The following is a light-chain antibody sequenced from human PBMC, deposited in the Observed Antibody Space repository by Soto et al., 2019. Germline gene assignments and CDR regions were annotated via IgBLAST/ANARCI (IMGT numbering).Light chain of an antibody. J-gene: IGKJ5*01. Sequence: EIQMTQSPSYMSTSVGDRINITCRASQGISSWLAWYQQKPGKAPKLLIYAASSLQSGVPSRFSGSGSGTDFTLTISSLEPEDFAVYYCQQYGTSPITFGQGTRLEI. CDR3: QQYGTSPIT. CDR2: AAS. CDR1: QGISSW. V-gene: IGKV1-12*01.